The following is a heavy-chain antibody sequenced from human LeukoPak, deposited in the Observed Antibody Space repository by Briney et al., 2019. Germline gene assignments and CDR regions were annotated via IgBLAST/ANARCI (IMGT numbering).Heavy chain of an antibody. CDR2: ISAYNGNT. D-gene: IGHD6-6*01. J-gene: IGHJ6*03. CDR1: GYTFTGYY. CDR3: ATIAARRYYMDV. V-gene: IGHV1-18*04. Sequence: ASVKVSCKASGYTFTGYYMHWVRQAPGQGLEWMGWISAYNGNTNYAQKLQGRVTMTTDTSTSTAYMELRSLRSDDTAVYYCATIAARRYYMDVWGKGTTVTVSS.